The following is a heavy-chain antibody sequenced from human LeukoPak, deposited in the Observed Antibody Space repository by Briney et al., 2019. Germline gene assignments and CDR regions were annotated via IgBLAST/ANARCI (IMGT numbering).Heavy chain of an antibody. D-gene: IGHD3-10*01. V-gene: IGHV3-74*01. CDR2: INSDGSST. CDR1: GFTFSSYW. J-gene: IGHJ6*02. Sequence: PGGSLRLSCAASGFTFSSYWMHWVRQAPGKGLVWVSRINSDGSSTSYADSVKGRFTISRDTAKNTLYLQMNSLRAEDTAVYYCARDPQITMGPYYYYYGMDVWGQGTTVTVSS. CDR3: ARDPQITMGPYYYYYGMDV.